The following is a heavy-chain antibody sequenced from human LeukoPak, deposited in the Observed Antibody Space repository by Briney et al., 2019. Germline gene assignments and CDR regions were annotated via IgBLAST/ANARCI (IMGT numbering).Heavy chain of an antibody. CDR2: ITSPVGHI. Sequence: GGSLRLSCTASGFTFSTYSMNWVRQAPGKGLEWVASITSPVGHIYYADSLKGRITISRDNAKSSLCLQMNSLRGEDTAVYYCATDGQSSGWYGFDYWGQGTLVTVSS. CDR3: ATDGQSSGWYGFDY. V-gene: IGHV3-21*01. CDR1: GFTFSTYS. J-gene: IGHJ4*02. D-gene: IGHD6-19*01.